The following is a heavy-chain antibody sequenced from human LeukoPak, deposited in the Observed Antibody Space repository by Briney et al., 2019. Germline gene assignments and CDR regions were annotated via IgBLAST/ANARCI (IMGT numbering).Heavy chain of an antibody. CDR1: GGSISSYY. CDR2: IYYSGST. J-gene: IGHJ4*02. Sequence: SETLSLTCTVSGGSISSYYWSWIRQPPGKGLEWIGYIYYSGSTNYNPSLKSRVTISVDTSKNQFSLKLSSVTAADTAVYYCAREPRDGYIDYWGQGTLVTVSS. D-gene: IGHD5-24*01. CDR3: AREPRDGYIDY. V-gene: IGHV4-59*01.